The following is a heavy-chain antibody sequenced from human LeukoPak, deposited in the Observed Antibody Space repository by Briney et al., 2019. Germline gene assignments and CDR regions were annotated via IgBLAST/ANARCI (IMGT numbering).Heavy chain of an antibody. CDR2: ISSSGSTI. D-gene: IGHD3-10*01. V-gene: IGHV3-48*03. CDR1: GFTFSSYE. CDR3: AGDSRFTMVRGGDGMDV. Sequence: GGSLRLSCAASGFTFSSYEMNWVRQAPGKGLEWVSYISSSGSTIYYADSVKGRFTISRDNAKNSLYLQMNSLRAEDTAVYYCAGDSRFTMVRGGDGMDVWGQGTTVTVSS. J-gene: IGHJ6*02.